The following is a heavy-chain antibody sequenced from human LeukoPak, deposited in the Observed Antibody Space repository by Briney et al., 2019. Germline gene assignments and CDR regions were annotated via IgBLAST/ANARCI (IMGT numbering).Heavy chain of an antibody. D-gene: IGHD3-16*01. CDR3: ARRPYSYGLDV. J-gene: IGHJ6*02. CDR1: GYTFTTYW. V-gene: IGHV5-51*01. CDR2: IYPSDSDT. Sequence: GESLKISCKGAGYTFTTYWIGWVRQMPGKGLEWMGIIYPSDSDTRYSPSFQGQVTISVDKSINTAYLQWSNLRASDTAIYYCARRPYSYGLDVWGQGTAVTVSS.